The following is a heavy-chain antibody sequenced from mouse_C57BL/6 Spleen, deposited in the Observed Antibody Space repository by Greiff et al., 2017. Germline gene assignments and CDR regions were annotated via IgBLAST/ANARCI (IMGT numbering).Heavy chain of an antibody. Sequence: QVQLQQPGAELVRPGTSVKLSCKASGYTFTSYWMHWVKQRPGQGLEWIGVIDPSDSYTNYNQKFKGKATLTVDTSSRTAYMQLSSLTSADSAVYYCARRFDYDESGYAMDYWGQGTSVTVSS. D-gene: IGHD2-4*01. CDR3: ARRFDYDESGYAMDY. CDR1: GYTFTSYW. CDR2: IDPSDSYT. J-gene: IGHJ4*01. V-gene: IGHV1-59*01.